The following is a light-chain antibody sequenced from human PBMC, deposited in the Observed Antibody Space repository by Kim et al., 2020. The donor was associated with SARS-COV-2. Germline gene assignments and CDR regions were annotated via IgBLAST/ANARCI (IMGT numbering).Light chain of an antibody. CDR3: QQYADSPPT. CDR2: GVS. J-gene: IGKJ1*01. Sequence: SPGEGATLACGASQSISSIHLAWYQQKPGQAPRLIIYGVSTRAIGIPDRFSGSGSETDFTLTISGLEPEDFAVYYCQQYADSPPTFGQGTKVDIK. V-gene: IGKV3-20*01. CDR1: QSISSIH.